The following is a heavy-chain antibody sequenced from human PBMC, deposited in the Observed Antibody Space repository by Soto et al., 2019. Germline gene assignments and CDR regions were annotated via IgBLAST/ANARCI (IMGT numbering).Heavy chain of an antibody. V-gene: IGHV3-23*01. D-gene: IGHD5-12*01. J-gene: IGHJ4*02. CDR3: VKGSIEYSASVDN. CDR2: ISARGGSL. Sequence: EVQLLESGGGLVQPGGSLRLSCAASGFSFSSDAMVWVRQAPGKGLEWVSVISARGGSLYFADSVKGRFTISRDNSKNVLSPEMNSLRAEDTATYFCVKGSIEYSASVDNWGQGTLVVVSS. CDR1: GFSFSSDA.